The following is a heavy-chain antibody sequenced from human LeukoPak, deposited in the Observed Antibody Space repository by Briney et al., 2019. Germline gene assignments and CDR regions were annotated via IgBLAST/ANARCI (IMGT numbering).Heavy chain of an antibody. CDR2: IYSVGNT. D-gene: IGHD6-13*01. CDR3: TRDTPGIAASVSGG. V-gene: IGHV3-53*01. J-gene: IGHJ4*02. Sequence: PGGSLRLSRTASGFSVSHNYMNWVPQAPGKGLEWVALIYSVGNTHYADSVRGRFTISRDNSKNTLYLQMSSLRVEDTAVYYCTRDTPGIAASVSGGWGQGTLVTVSS. CDR1: GFSVSHNY.